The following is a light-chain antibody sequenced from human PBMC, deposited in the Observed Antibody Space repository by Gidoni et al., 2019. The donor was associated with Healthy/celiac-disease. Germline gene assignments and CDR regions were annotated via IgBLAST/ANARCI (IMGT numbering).Light chain of an antibody. CDR2: DAS. Sequence: DIHMTQSPSTLSASVGDRVTITCRASQSISSWLAWYQQKPGKAPELLIYDASSLESGVPSRFSGSGSGTEFTLTISSMQPDDFATYYCQQYNSYPFTFGPGTKVDIK. CDR1: QSISSW. J-gene: IGKJ3*01. V-gene: IGKV1-5*01. CDR3: QQYNSYPFT.